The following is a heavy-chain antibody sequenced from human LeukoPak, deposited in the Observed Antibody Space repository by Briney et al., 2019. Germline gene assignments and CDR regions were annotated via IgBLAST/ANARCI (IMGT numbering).Heavy chain of an antibody. D-gene: IGHD7-27*01. V-gene: IGHV3-74*01. CDR3: ARTLNWAFDF. J-gene: IGHJ4*02. CDR2: INTDGSST. Sequence: GGSLRLSCAASGFTFSTYWMHWVRQAPGKGLGWVSRINTDGSSTNYADSVKGRFTISRDNANNTLYLQMNSLRAEDTAVYYCARTLNWAFDFWGQGTLVTVSS. CDR1: GFTFSTYW.